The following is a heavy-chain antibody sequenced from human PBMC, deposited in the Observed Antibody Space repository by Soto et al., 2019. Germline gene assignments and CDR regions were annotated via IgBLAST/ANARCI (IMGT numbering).Heavy chain of an antibody. CDR2: INAGDGNT. D-gene: IGHD4-17*01. V-gene: IGHV1-3*01. J-gene: IGHJ4*02. Sequence: ASVKVSCKASGYTFTSYAMHWVRQAPGQRLEWMGWINAGDGNTKYSQKFQGRISITRDTSASTAYMELSSLGFEDTAVYYCARAEDYGDYGYYYWGQGTLVTVSS. CDR1: GYTFTSYA. CDR3: ARAEDYGDYGYYY.